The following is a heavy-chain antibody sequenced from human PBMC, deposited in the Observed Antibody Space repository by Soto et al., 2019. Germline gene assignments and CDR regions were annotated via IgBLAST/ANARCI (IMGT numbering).Heavy chain of an antibody. J-gene: IGHJ5*02. CDR2: IYHSGST. CDR3: ARGNGVLMVYAREDWFDP. D-gene: IGHD2-8*01. V-gene: IGHV4-30-2*01. CDR1: GGSISSGGYY. Sequence: SETLSLTCTVSGGSISSGGYYWSWIRQPPGKGLEWIGYIYHSGSTYYNPSLKSRVTISVDRSKNQFSLKLSSVTAADTAVYYCARGNGVLMVYAREDWFDPWGQGTLVTVSS.